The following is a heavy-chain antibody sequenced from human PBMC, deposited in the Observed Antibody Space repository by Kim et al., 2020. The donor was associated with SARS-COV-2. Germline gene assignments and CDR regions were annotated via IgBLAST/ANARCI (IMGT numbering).Heavy chain of an antibody. J-gene: IGHJ6*02. D-gene: IGHD1-20*01. V-gene: IGHV4-39*01. CDR3: ARQSNWNAHYYYYGMDV. Sequence: SETLSLTCTVSGGSISSSSYYWGWIRQPPGKGLEWIGSIDYSGSTYYNPSLKRRVTISVDTSKNQFSLKLSSVTAADTAVYYCARQSNWNAHYYYYGMDVWGQGTTVTVSS. CDR2: IDYSGST. CDR1: GGSISSSSYY.